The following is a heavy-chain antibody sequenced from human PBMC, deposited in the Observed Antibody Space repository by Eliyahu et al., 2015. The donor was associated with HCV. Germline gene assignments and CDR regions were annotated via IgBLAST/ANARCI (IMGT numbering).Heavy chain of an antibody. CDR2: ISGSGGTT. CDR3: AKVGEPYSYYDY. D-gene: IGHD4-11*01. CDR1: GFPFSSYA. J-gene: IGHJ4*02. V-gene: IGHV3-23*01. Sequence: EVQLLESGGGLVQPGGSLRLSCAAXGFPFSSYALXWVRQAPGKGLEGLSAISGSGGTTYYRDSMKGRITISRDNSKNTVYLEMSSLRAEDTATYYCAKVGEPYSYYDYWGQGTPVTVSS.